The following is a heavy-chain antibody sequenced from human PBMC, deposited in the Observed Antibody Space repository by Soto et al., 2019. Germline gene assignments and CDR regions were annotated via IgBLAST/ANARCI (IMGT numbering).Heavy chain of an antibody. CDR1: GFRLSSFA. V-gene: IGHV3-30*18. Sequence: QVRLVESGGGVVQPGGSLGLSCATSGFRLSSFAIHLVRQAPGKGLEWVALMSDDESKKYYADSVKGRFTISRDISKNTLVLEMNNLRVEDTAVYYCAKDRRDGDFMHILVVDFWGQGALVTVSS. J-gene: IGHJ4*02. D-gene: IGHD2-15*01. CDR3: AKDRRDGDFMHILVVDF. CDR2: MSDDESKK.